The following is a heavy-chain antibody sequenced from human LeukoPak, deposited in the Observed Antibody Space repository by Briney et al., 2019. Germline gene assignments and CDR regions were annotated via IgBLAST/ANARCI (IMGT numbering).Heavy chain of an antibody. Sequence: PGGSLRLSCATSGFTFDEHAMHWVRQFPGRGLEWVALISGDGANEYYADSVKGRFTISRDNSRNSLFLQMNSLRTEDTALYFCAKRSGAPNNFDYWGQGVLVTVSS. CDR1: GFTFDEHA. V-gene: IGHV3-43*02. CDR2: ISGDGANE. CDR3: AKRSGAPNNFDY. J-gene: IGHJ4*02. D-gene: IGHD1-1*01.